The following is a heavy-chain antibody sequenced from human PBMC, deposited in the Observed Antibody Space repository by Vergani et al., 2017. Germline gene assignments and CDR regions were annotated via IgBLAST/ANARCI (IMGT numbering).Heavy chain of an antibody. V-gene: IGHV3-48*01. Sequence: EVQLLESGGGLAQPGGSLRLSCAASGFTFSSSGMNWVRQAPGKGLEWVSYISSSSSTKYYAEPVKGRFAISRDNAKNSLYLQMNSLRAEDTAVYYCARAAFYYDSSVYYSVVDYWGQGTLVTVSA. D-gene: IGHD3-22*01. CDR1: GFTFSSSG. J-gene: IGHJ4*02. CDR2: ISSSSSTK. CDR3: ARAAFYYDSSVYYSVVDY.